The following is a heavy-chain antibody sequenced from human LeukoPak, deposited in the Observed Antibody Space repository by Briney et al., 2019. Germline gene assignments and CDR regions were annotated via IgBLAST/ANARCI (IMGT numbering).Heavy chain of an antibody. CDR1: GGTFSSYA. CDR2: IIPIFGIA. J-gene: IGHJ4*02. D-gene: IGHD2-2*02. V-gene: IGHV1-69*04. CDR3: AIPAAIGAAAGPSYYDY. Sequence: SVKVSCKASGGTFSSYAISWVRQAPGQGLEWMGRIIPIFGIANYAQKFQGRVTITADKSTSTAYMELSSLRSEDTAVYYCAIPAAIGAAAGPSYYDYWGQGTLVTVSS.